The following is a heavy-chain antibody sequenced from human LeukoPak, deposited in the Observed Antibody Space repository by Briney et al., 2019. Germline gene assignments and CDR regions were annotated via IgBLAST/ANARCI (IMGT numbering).Heavy chain of an antibody. Sequence: GRSLRLSCAASGFTFSAYGMNWVRQAPGKGLEWVAVIWYDGSNKYYADSVKGRFTIARDNSKNTLYLQMNSLRAEDTAVYYCARVGSSWSQYYGMDVWGQGTTVTVS. CDR1: GFTFSAYG. CDR3: ARVGSSWSQYYGMDV. CDR2: IWYDGSNK. V-gene: IGHV3-33*01. J-gene: IGHJ6*02. D-gene: IGHD6-6*01.